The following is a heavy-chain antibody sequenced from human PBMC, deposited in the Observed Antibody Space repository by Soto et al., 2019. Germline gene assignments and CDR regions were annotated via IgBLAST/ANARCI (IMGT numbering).Heavy chain of an antibody. CDR2: IDPSGSYT. J-gene: IGHJ4*02. V-gene: IGHV5-10-1*01. Sequence: PGESLKISCKGSGYSFTSYWISWVRQMPGKGLEWMGRIDPSGSYTNYSPSFQGHVTISADKSISTAYLQWSSLKASDTAMYYCARQPPAYDYVWGSYRLPYYWGQGTLVTVSS. CDR1: GYSFTSYW. D-gene: IGHD3-16*02. CDR3: ARQPPAYDYVWGSYRLPYY.